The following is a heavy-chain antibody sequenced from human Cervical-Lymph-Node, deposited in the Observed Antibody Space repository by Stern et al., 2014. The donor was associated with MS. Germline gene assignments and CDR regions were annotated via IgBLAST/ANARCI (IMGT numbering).Heavy chain of an antibody. V-gene: IGHV1-18*01. D-gene: IGHD5-18*01. Sequence: QVQLLQPGPEVEKPGASVKVSCKASGYTFTTYAISWVRQAPGQGLEWMGWISADNGNTNYAQNFQGRVTMTTDTSTSTAYMELRSLRSDDTAVYYCARGGIQIWSPHYFDYWGQGTLVTVSS. CDR1: GYTFTTYA. CDR3: ARGGIQIWSPHYFDY. CDR2: ISADNGNT. J-gene: IGHJ4*02.